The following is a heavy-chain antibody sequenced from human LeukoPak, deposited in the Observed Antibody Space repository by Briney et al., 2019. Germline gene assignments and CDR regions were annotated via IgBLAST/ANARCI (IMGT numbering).Heavy chain of an antibody. J-gene: IGHJ6*03. CDR2: IYYSGST. CDR3: ARHAQVPSYYYYYYMDV. V-gene: IGHV4-59*08. D-gene: IGHD4/OR15-4a*01. Sequence: SETLSLTCTVSGGSISSYYWSWIRQPPGKGLAWIGYIYYSGSTNYNPSLKSRVTISVDTSKNQFSLKLSSVTAADTAVYYCARHAQVPSYYYYYYMDVWGKGTTVTVSS. CDR1: GGSISSYY.